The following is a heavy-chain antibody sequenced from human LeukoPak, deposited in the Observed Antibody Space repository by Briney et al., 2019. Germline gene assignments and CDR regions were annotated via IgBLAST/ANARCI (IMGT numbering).Heavy chain of an antibody. D-gene: IGHD2-21*01. J-gene: IGHJ4*02. CDR3: ARALSVVTSCFDY. Sequence: SETLSLTCTVSGGSISSYYWSWIRQPPGKGLGWIAYIYYSGSTNYNPSLKSRVTISIDTSKNQFSLKLTSVTAADTAVYYCARALSVVTSCFDYWGQGTPVTVSS. CDR1: GGSISSYY. V-gene: IGHV4-59*08. CDR2: IYYSGST.